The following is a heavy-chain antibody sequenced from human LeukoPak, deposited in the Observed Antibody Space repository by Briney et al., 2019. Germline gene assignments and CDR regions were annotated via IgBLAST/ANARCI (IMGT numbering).Heavy chain of an antibody. CDR2: IYTSGST. Sequence: SETLSLTCTVSGGSISSGSYYWSWIRQPAGKGLEWIGRIYTSGSTNYNPSLKCRVTISVDTSKNQFSLKLSSVTAADTAVYYCARLPRSVVGAFDIWGQGTMVTVSS. D-gene: IGHD1-26*01. V-gene: IGHV4-61*02. CDR1: GGSISSGSYY. J-gene: IGHJ3*02. CDR3: ARLPRSVVGAFDI.